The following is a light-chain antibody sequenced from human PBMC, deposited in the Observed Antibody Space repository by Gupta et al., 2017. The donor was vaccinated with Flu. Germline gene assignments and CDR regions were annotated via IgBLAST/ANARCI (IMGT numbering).Light chain of an antibody. V-gene: IGKV3-20*01. CDR2: GTS. CDR3: HQYGTAPYT. J-gene: IGKJ2*01. Sequence: ACYQQKPGQAPRVLIHGTSNRAPGISDRFSGSGSGPDFTLTISRLEPEDSASFYGHQYGTAPYTFGQGTNLEIK.